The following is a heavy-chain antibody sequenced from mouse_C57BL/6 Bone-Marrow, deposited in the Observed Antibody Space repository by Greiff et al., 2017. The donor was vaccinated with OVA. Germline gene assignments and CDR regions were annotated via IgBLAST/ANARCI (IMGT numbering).Heavy chain of an antibody. Sequence: VQLQQSGAELARPGASVKLSCKASGYTFTSYGISWVKQRTGQGLEWIGDIYPRSGNTYYNEKFKGKATLTADKSSSTAYMELRSLTSEDSAVYFCASYGYYLFDYWGQGTTLTVSA. V-gene: IGHV1-81*01. CDR2: IYPRSGNT. D-gene: IGHD2-3*01. CDR3: ASYGYYLFDY. J-gene: IGHJ2*01. CDR1: GYTFTSYG.